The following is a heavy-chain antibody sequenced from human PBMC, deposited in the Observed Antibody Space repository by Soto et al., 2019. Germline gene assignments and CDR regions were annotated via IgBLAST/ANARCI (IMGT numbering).Heavy chain of an antibody. J-gene: IGHJ4*02. CDR1: GGSISSGGYS. CDR2: IYHSGST. D-gene: IGHD3-9*01. CDR3: ARRNWFSLDY. Sequence: SETLSLTCAVSGGSISSGGYSWSWIRQPPGRGLEWIGYIYHSGSTYYNPSLKSRVTISVDTSKNQFSMKLTSVTAADTAVYYCARRNWFSLDYWGQGTLVTVSS. V-gene: IGHV4-30-2*01.